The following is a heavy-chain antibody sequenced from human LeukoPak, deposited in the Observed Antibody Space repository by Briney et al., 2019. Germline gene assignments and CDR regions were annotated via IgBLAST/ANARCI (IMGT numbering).Heavy chain of an antibody. V-gene: IGHV3-30-3*01. D-gene: IGHD1-26*01. CDR2: ISYDGTNR. Sequence: GGSLRLSCAASGFTFRNYAIHWVRQAPGKGLDWVAVISYDGTNRYYADSVKDRFTISRDTSKNMVYLRMNSLRPGDTAVYYCARSNSGIYSHFDYWGQGTLVTVSS. CDR3: ARSNSGIYSHFDY. CDR1: GFTFRNYA. J-gene: IGHJ4*02.